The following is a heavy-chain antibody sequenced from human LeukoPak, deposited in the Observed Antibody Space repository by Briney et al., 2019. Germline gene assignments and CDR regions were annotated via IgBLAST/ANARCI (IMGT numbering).Heavy chain of an antibody. V-gene: IGHV3-7*01. Sequence: PGGSLRLSCAASGFTFSSYWMSWVRQAPGKGLEWVANIKQDGSEKYYVDSVKGRFTISRDNAKNSLYLQMSSLRAEDTAVYYCARSPGGKAGNPYMDVWGKGTTVTVSS. J-gene: IGHJ6*03. CDR1: GFTFSSYW. D-gene: IGHD1-1*01. CDR3: ARSPGGKAGNPYMDV. CDR2: IKQDGSEK.